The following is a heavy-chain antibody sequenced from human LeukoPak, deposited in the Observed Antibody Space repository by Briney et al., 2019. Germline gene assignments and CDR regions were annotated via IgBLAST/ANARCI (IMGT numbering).Heavy chain of an antibody. J-gene: IGHJ4*02. V-gene: IGHV6-1*01. CDR1: GDSVSSNSAV. CDR2: TYYRSKWHN. D-gene: IGHD4-11*01. CDR3: AGTTDYSSFLAY. Sequence: QTLSLTCAISGDSVSSNSAVWNWIRQSPSRGLEWLGRTYYRSKWHNEYAESVKSRISINSDTSKNQFSLQLNSVTPEDTAEYYCAGTTDYSSFLAYWGQGTLVTVSS.